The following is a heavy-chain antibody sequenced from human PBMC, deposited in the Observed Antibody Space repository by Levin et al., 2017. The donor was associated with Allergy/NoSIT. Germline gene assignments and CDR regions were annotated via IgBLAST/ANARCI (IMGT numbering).Heavy chain of an antibody. J-gene: IGHJ6*03. Sequence: SCAASGFTFSSYAMSWVRQAPGKGLEWVSAISGSGGSTYYADSVKGRFTISRDNSKNTLYLQMNSLRAEDTAVYYCAKDPEPYYYYMDVWGKGTTVTVSS. V-gene: IGHV3-23*01. CDR1: GFTFSSYA. D-gene: IGHD1-14*01. CDR3: AKDPEPYYYYMDV. CDR2: ISGSGGST.